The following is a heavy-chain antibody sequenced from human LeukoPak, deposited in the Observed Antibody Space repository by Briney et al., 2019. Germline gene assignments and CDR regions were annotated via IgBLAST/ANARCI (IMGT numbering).Heavy chain of an antibody. J-gene: IGHJ5*02. CDR2: INHNGEMI. D-gene: IGHD2-8*01. V-gene: IGHV3-48*02. CDR1: GFIFSSNV. CDR3: AKGNGPLDP. Sequence: GGSLRLSCAASGFIFSSNVMSWVRQAPGKGLEWVSYINHNGEMIFYPDFVKGRFTISRDNAKNSLYLQMNSLRDEDTAVYYCAKGNGPLDPWGQGTLVTVSS.